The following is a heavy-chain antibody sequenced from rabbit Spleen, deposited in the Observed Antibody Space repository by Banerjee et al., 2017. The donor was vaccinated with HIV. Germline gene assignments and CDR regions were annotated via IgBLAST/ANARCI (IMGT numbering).Heavy chain of an antibody. CDR3: ARDTGSSFSSYGMDL. V-gene: IGHV1S45*01. J-gene: IGHJ6*01. Sequence: EQLEESGGGLVKPEGSLTLTCKASGFSFSNNYVMCWVRQAPGKGLEWISRIAGSSSGFTYSATWAKGRFTISKTSSTTVTLQMTSLTAADTATYFCARDTGSSFSSYGMDLWGQGTLVTVS. D-gene: IGHD8-1*01. CDR1: GFSFSNNYV. CDR2: IAGSSSGFT.